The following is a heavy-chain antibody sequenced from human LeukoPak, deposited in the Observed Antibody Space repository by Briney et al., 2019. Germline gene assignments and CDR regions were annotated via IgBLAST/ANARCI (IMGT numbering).Heavy chain of an antibody. Sequence: GASVKVSCKASGGTFSSYAISWVRQAPGQGLEWMGGIIPIFGTANYAQKFQGRVTMTRDMSTSTVYMELSSLRSEDTAVYYCARDLPPEVATNRYDYWGQGTLITVSS. J-gene: IGHJ4*02. CDR3: ARDLPPEVATNRYDY. D-gene: IGHD5-24*01. CDR1: GGTFSSYA. CDR2: IIPIFGTA. V-gene: IGHV1-69*05.